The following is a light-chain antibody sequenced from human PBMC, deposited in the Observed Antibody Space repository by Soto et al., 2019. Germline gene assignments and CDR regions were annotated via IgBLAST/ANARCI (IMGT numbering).Light chain of an antibody. V-gene: IGLV1-51*01. J-gene: IGLJ2*01. CDR2: DNN. Sequence: QSVLTQPPSVSAAPGQKVTISCSGSSSNIGNNYVSWYQQLPGTTPPHLIYDNNKRPSGIPDRVSGSKSGTSATLGSTGLQTGDEADYYCCTWDISLRAVVFGGGTKLTVL. CDR1: SSNIGNNY. CDR3: CTWDISLRAVV.